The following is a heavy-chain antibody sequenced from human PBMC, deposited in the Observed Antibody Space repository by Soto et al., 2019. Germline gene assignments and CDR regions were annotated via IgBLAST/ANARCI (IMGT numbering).Heavy chain of an antibody. CDR1: GFTFSSYG. CDR2: ISYDGSNK. V-gene: IGHV3-30*18. D-gene: IGHD6-13*01. J-gene: IGHJ4*02. CDR3: AKDAYSSSIDY. Sequence: GGSLRLSCAASGFTFSSYGMHWDRQAPGKGLEWVAVISYDGSNKYYADSVKGRFTISRDNSKNTLYLQMNSLRAEDTAVYYCAKDAYSSSIDYWGQGTLVTVSS.